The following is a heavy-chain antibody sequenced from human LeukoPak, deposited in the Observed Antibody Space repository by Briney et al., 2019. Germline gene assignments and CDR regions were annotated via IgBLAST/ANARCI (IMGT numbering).Heavy chain of an antibody. CDR2: IYHSGST. CDR3: ARGNYYDPTTYYRAFDI. CDR1: GYSISSGYY. V-gene: IGHV4-38-2*02. Sequence: TSETLSLTCTVSGYSISSGYYWGWIRQPPGKGLEWIGSIYHSGSTYYNPSLKSRVTISVDTSKNQFSLKLSSVTAADTAVYYCARGNYYDPTTYYRAFDIWGQGTMVTVSS. D-gene: IGHD3-22*01. J-gene: IGHJ3*02.